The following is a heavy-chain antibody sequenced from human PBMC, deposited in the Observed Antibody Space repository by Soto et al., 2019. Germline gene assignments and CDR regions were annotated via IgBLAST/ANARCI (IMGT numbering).Heavy chain of an antibody. D-gene: IGHD4-4*01. V-gene: IGHV3-66*01. CDR1: GFTVSSNY. CDR3: ARGVDYSNYYFDY. Sequence: EVQLVESGGGLVQHGGSLRLSCAASGFTVSSNYMSWFRQAPGKGLEWVSVIYSGGSTYYADSVKGRFTISRDKSKNTLYLQMNSLRAEDTAVYYCARGVDYSNYYFDYWGQGTLVTVSS. J-gene: IGHJ4*02. CDR2: IYSGGST.